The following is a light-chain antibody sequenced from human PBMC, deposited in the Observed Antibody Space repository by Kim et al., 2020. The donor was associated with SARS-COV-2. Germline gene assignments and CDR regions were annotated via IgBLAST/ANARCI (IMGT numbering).Light chain of an antibody. V-gene: IGLV6-57*01. CDR1: RGGIASNY. Sequence: GKTVTVSCTRSRGGIASNYVQGYQLRAGSSPTTVIFEDNRRPTGVSTRFSGSIDSSSNSAFLTISGLRPEDEADYFCQSYVGNDRVFGGGTKLTVL. CDR3: QSYVGNDRV. J-gene: IGLJ3*02. CDR2: EDN.